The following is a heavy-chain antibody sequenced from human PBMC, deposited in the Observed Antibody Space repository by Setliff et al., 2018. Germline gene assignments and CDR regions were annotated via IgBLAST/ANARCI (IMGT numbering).Heavy chain of an antibody. D-gene: IGHD2-2*01. Sequence: PSETLSLTCTVSGDSISTYYWSWIRRPAGKGLEWIGRVFVDGSTNYNPSLKSRVTMSVDTSKNQFSLKLTSVTAADTALYYCARTSTARYFDLWGRGTLVTVSS. J-gene: IGHJ2*01. V-gene: IGHV4-4*07. CDR2: VFVDGST. CDR3: ARTSTARYFDL. CDR1: GDSISTYY.